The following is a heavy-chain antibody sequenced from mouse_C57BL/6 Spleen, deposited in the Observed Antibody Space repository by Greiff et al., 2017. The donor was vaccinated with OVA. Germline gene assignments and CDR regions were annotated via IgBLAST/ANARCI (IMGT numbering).Heavy chain of an antibody. CDR3: ARAPITTVVPYFDY. CDR2: INPSSGYT. J-gene: IGHJ2*01. Sequence: VKLQESGAELARPGASVKMSCKASGSTFTSYTMHWVKQRPGQGLEWIGYINPSSGYTKYNQKFKDKATLTADKSSSTAYMQLSSLTSEDSAVYYCARAPITTVVPYFDYWGQGTTLTVSS. D-gene: IGHD1-1*01. CDR1: GSTFTSYT. V-gene: IGHV1-4*01.